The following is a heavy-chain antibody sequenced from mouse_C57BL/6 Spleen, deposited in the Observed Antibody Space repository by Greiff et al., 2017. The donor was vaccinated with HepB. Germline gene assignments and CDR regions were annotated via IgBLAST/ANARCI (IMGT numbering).Heavy chain of an antibody. V-gene: IGHV1-69*01. CDR1: GYTFTSYW. CDR3: ARSIYYYGSSPYWYFDV. J-gene: IGHJ1*03. CDR2: IDPSDSYT. D-gene: IGHD1-1*01. Sequence: VKLQQPGAELVMPGASVKLSCKASGYTFTSYWMHWVKQRPGQGLEWIGEIDPSDSYTNYNQKFKGKSTLTVDKSSSTAYMQLSSLTSEDSAVYYCARSIYYYGSSPYWYFDVWGTGTTVTVSS.